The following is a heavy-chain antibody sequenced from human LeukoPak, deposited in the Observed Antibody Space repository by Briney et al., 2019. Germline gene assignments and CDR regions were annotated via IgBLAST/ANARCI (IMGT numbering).Heavy chain of an antibody. J-gene: IGHJ6*02. CDR1: GFTFSGSA. V-gene: IGHV3-73*01. CDR2: IRSKANSYAA. CDR3: TRATMVRGVITSNYYYGMDV. Sequence: AGGSLKLSCATSGFTFSGSAMHWVRQASGKGPEWVGRIRSKANSYAAAYAASVKGRFTISRDDSKNTAYLQMNSLKTEDTAVYYCTRATMVRGVITSNYYYGMDVWGQGTTVTVSS. D-gene: IGHD3-10*01.